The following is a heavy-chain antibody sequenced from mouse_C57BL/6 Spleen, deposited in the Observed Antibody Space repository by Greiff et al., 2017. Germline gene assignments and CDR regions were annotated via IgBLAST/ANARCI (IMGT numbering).Heavy chain of an antibody. CDR2: ISDGGSYT. Sequence: EVNLVESGGGLVKPGGSLKLSCAASGFTFSSYAMSWVRQTPEKRLEWVATISDGGSYTYYPDNVKGRFTISRDNAKNNLYLQMSHLKSEDTAMYYCAREDYYGSSYFDYWGQGTTLTVSS. CDR1: GFTFSSYA. CDR3: AREDYYGSSYFDY. V-gene: IGHV5-4*01. D-gene: IGHD1-1*01. J-gene: IGHJ2*01.